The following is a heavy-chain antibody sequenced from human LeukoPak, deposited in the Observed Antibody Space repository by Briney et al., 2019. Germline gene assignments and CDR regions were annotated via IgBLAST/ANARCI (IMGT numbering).Heavy chain of an antibody. V-gene: IGHV3-7*01. J-gene: IGHJ4*02. D-gene: IGHD4-23*01. Sequence: GGSLRLSCAASGFTFSSYWMSWVRQAPGKGLEWVANVKQDGSEKYYVDSVKGRFTISRDNSKNTLYLQMNSLRAEDTAVYYCARDPDYGGNSDYFDYWGQGTLVTVSS. CDR3: ARDPDYGGNSDYFDY. CDR1: GFTFSSYW. CDR2: VKQDGSEK.